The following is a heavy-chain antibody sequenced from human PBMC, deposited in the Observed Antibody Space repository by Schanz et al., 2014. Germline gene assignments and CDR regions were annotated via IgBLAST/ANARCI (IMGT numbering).Heavy chain of an antibody. CDR3: TDGSAR. D-gene: IGHD3-22*01. V-gene: IGHV3-15*01. CDR1: GFTFSKAW. Sequence: EVQLVESGGGLVEPGGSLGLSCAASGFTFSKAWMSWVRQAPGKGLEWVGHIKRTSDGGTRDNAPLKGRFIISRDDSRNTLSLQMNSLKTEDTAVYYCTDGSARWGQGTLVTVSS. J-gene: IGHJ4*02. CDR2: IKRTSDGGTR.